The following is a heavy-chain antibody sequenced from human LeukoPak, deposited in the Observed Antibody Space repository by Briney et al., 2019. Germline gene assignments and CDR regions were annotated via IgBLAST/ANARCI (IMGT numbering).Heavy chain of an antibody. Sequence: GGSLRLSCAASGFTFSSDWMIWVRQAPGKGLEWVANIKPDEGEKYYVDSVKGRFTVSRDNAKNTLYLQMNSLRAEDTAVYYCAKDLHYGSADYWGQGTLVTVSS. CDR1: GFTFSSDW. J-gene: IGHJ4*02. CDR2: IKPDEGEK. V-gene: IGHV3-7*01. CDR3: AKDLHYGSADY. D-gene: IGHD3-10*01.